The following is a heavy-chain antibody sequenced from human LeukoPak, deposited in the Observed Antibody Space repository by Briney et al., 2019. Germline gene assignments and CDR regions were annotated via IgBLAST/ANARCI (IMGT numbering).Heavy chain of an antibody. CDR3: ASLCSGGSCYSGY. CDR2: INHSGST. CDR1: GGSFSGYY. D-gene: IGHD2-15*01. J-gene: IGHJ4*02. V-gene: IGHV4-34*01. Sequence: SSETLSLTCAVYGGSFSGYYWSWIRQPPGKGLEWIGEINHSGSTNYNPSLKSRVTISVDTSKNQFSLKLSSVTAADTAVYYCASLCSGGSCYSGYWGQGTLVTVSS.